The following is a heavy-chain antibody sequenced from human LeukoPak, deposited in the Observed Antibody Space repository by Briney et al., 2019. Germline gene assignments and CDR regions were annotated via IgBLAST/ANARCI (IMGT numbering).Heavy chain of an antibody. V-gene: IGHV4-34*01. CDR2: INHSGST. Sequence: KASETLSLTCAVYGGSFSGYYWSWIRQPPGKGLEWIGEINHSGSTNYNPSLKSRVTISVDTSKNQFSLKLSSVTAADTAVYYCAGFKLSRYFDLWGRGTLVTVSS. J-gene: IGHJ2*01. CDR3: AGFKLSRYFDL. CDR1: GGSFSGYY. D-gene: IGHD2-15*01.